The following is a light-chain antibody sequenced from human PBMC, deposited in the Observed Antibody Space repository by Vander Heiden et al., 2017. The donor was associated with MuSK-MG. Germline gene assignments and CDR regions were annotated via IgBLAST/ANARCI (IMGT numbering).Light chain of an antibody. J-gene: IGKJ5*01. CDR3: QQRCNWPPT. CDR1: QSVSSY. V-gene: IGKV3-11*01. CDR2: DAS. Sequence: EIALTQCPATLSLSPGERATLSCRASQSVSSYLAWYQQKPGQAPRLLIYDASNRATGIPARFSGSGSGTDFTLTISSLEPEDFAVYYCQQRCNWPPTFGQGTQLEIK.